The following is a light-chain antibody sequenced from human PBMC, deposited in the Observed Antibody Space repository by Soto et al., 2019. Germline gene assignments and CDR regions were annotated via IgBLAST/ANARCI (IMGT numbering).Light chain of an antibody. CDR1: SSDVGSYNR. CDR3: SSFTSNNTYA. Sequence: QSVLTQPPSVSGSPGQSVAISCSGTSSDVGSYNRVSWYQQPPGTAPKVMIYEVSNRPSGVPDRFSGSKSGNTASLAISGLQAEDEADYYCSSFTSNNTYAIGTGTKVTVL. J-gene: IGLJ1*01. V-gene: IGLV2-18*02. CDR2: EVS.